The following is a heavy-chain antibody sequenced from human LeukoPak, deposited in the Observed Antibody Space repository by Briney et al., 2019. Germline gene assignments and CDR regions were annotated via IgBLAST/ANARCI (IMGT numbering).Heavy chain of an antibody. CDR1: GFTFSDHY. V-gene: IGHV3-72*01. CDR2: TRNKANSYTT. CDR3: ARGDSSGYLGY. J-gene: IGHJ4*02. Sequence: GGSLRLSCAASGFTFSDHYMDWVRQDPGKGLEWVGRTRNKANSYTTEYAASVKGRFTISRDDSKNSLYLQMNSLKTEDTAVYYCARGDSSGYLGYWGQGTLVTVSS. D-gene: IGHD3-22*01.